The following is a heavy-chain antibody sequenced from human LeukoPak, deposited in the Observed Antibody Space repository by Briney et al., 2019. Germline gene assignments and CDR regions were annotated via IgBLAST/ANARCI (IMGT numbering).Heavy chain of an antibody. CDR2: ISSSGSTI. Sequence: GGSLRLSCAASGFTFSRFAMNFVRQAPGRGLEWVSYISSSGSTIYYADSVKGRFTISRDNAKNSLYLQMNSLRAEDTAVYYCARDHNYGVDLDAFDIWGQGTMVTVSS. J-gene: IGHJ3*02. CDR1: GFTFSRFA. D-gene: IGHD4-17*01. CDR3: ARDHNYGVDLDAFDI. V-gene: IGHV3-48*03.